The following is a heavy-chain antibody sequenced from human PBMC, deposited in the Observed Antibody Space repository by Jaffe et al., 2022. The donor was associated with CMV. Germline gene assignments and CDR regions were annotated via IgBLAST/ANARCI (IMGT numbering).Heavy chain of an antibody. J-gene: IGHJ3*02. D-gene: IGHD4-17*01. CDR2: IYYSGST. CDR3: ARLTTGGNGPNDAFDI. CDR1: GGSISSSSYY. Sequence: QLQLQESGPGLVKPSETLSLTCTVSGGSISSSSYYWGWIRQPPGKGLEWIGSIYYSGSTYYNPSLKSRVTISVDTSKNQFSLKLSSVTAADTAVYYCARLTTGGNGPNDAFDIWGQGTMVTVSS. V-gene: IGHV4-39*01.